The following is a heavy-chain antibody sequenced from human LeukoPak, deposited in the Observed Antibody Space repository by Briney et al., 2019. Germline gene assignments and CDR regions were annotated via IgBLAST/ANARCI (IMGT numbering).Heavy chain of an antibody. J-gene: IGHJ4*02. V-gene: IGHV3-30*18. Sequence: GGSLRLSCAASGFTFSSYGMHWVRQAPGKGLEWVAVISYDGSNKYYADSVKGRFTISRGNSKNTLYLQMNSLRAEDTAVYYCAKASRDGYNLFDYWGQGTLVTVSS. D-gene: IGHD5-24*01. CDR3: AKASRDGYNLFDY. CDR2: ISYDGSNK. CDR1: GFTFSSYG.